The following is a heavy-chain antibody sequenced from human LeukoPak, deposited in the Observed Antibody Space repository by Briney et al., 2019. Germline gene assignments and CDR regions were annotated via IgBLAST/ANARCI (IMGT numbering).Heavy chain of an antibody. CDR2: IYYSGTT. V-gene: IGHV4-39*01. D-gene: IGHD2-21*02. CDR3: ARPAYCGYDCYFDDY. Sequence: SETLSLTCTVSGGSISSSSSYWGWIRQSPGQGLEWIGVIYYSGTTYYNPSLESRVTISIDTSRNQFSLKLNSMTAADTAVYYCARPAYCGYDCYFDDYWAQGTLVTVSS. J-gene: IGHJ4*02. CDR1: GGSISSSSSY.